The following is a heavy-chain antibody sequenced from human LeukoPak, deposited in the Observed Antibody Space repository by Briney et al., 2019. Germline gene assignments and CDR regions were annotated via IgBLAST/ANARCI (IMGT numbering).Heavy chain of an antibody. Sequence: GGSPRLSCAASGFTFSSYAMSWVRQAPGKGLEWVSGISSNGASTYYVDSVKGRFTISRDNSKNTLFLQMNSLRAEDTAVYYCAKRGSVGTLGHFDYWGQGTLVTVSS. D-gene: IGHD6-13*01. V-gene: IGHV3-23*01. CDR2: ISSNGAST. J-gene: IGHJ4*02. CDR3: AKRGSVGTLGHFDY. CDR1: GFTFSSYA.